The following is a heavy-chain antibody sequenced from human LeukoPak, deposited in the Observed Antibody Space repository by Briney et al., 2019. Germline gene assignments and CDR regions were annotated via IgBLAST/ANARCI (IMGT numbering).Heavy chain of an antibody. D-gene: IGHD3-22*01. CDR1: GYTFTSYA. CDR2: INPNSGGT. V-gene: IGHV1-2*02. CDR3: ARDLRYYDSSGYYY. Sequence: GASVKVSCKASGYTFTSYAMNWVRQAPGQGLEWMGWINPNSGGTNYAQKFQGRVTMTRDTSISTAYMELSRLRSDDTAVYYCARDLRYYDSSGYYYWGQGTLVTVSS. J-gene: IGHJ4*02.